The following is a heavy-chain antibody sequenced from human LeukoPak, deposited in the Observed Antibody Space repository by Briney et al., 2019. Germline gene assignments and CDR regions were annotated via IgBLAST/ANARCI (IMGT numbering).Heavy chain of an antibody. CDR2: MYYRGST. J-gene: IGHJ6*02. CDR1: GGSINSSSYY. CDR3: ARDAGHQLSRRNYYAMDV. D-gene: IGHD1-1*01. Sequence: SETLSLTCTVSGGSINSSSYYWGWVRQPPGKGLEWIASMYYRGSTYYNPSLKSRVTISVDTSKNQFSLKLSSVTAADTAVYYCARDAGHQLSRRNYYAMDVWGQGTTVTVSS. V-gene: IGHV4-39*07.